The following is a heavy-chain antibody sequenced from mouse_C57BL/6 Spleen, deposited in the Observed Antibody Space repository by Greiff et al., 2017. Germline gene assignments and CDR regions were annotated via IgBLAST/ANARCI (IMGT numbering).Heavy chain of an antibody. V-gene: IGHV1-63*01. CDR1: GYTFTNYW. J-gene: IGHJ2*01. CDR2: LYPGGGYT. Sequence: VQLQQSGAELVRPGTSVQMSCKASGYTFTNYWIGWAKQRPGHGLEWIGDLYPGGGYTNYNEKFKGKATLTADKSSSTAYMQFSSLTSEDSAIYYCARGDSNYPYYVDYWGQGTTLTVSS. D-gene: IGHD2-5*01. CDR3: ARGDSNYPYYVDY.